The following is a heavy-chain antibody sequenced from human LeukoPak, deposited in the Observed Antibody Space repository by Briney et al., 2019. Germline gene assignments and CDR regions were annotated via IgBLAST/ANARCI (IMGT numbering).Heavy chain of an antibody. J-gene: IGHJ6*03. D-gene: IGHD6-13*01. CDR2: INPNSGGA. Sequence: GASLKVSCKASGYTFTGYYMHWERQAPGQGLEWMGWINPNSGGAKYAQNFQGRVIMTTDTSISTAYMELSSLRSDDTAVYYCARSSPPTYYHFYYYMDVWGKGSTVTVSS. V-gene: IGHV1-2*02. CDR1: GYTFTGYY. CDR3: ARSSPPTYYHFYYYMDV.